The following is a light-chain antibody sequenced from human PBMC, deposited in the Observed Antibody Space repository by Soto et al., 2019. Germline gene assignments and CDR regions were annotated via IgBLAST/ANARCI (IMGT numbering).Light chain of an antibody. CDR1: QSVSSN. CDR3: QLEWT. J-gene: IGKJ1*01. V-gene: IGKV3-15*01. CDR2: GAS. Sequence: EIVMTQSPATLSVSPGERATLSCMASQSVSSNLAWYQQKPGQAPRLLIYGASTRATGIPARFSGSGSGTEFTLTISSLQSEDFAVYYCQLEWTFGQGTKVEIK.